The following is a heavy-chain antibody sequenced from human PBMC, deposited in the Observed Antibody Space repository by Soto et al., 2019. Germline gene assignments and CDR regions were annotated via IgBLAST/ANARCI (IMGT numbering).Heavy chain of an antibody. D-gene: IGHD2-15*01. CDR2: ISGSGSST. J-gene: IGHJ6*03. Sequence: GGSLRLSCAASGFTFSSYAMSWVRQAPGKGLEWVSTISGSGSSTYYADSVKGRFTISRDNSKNTLYLQMNSLRAEDTAIYYCAKGEPMGYVVFYYYYMDVWGKGTTVTVSS. CDR3: AKGEPMGYVVFYYYYMDV. CDR1: GFTFSSYA. V-gene: IGHV3-23*01.